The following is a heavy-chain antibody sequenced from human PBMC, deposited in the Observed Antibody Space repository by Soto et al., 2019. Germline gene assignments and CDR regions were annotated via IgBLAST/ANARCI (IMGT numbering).Heavy chain of an antibody. CDR2: INPSGGST. J-gene: IGHJ5*02. V-gene: IGHV1-46*03. CDR1: GYTFTSYY. Sequence: QVQLVQSGAEVKKPGASVKVSCKASGYTFTSYYMHWVRQAPGQGLEWMGIINPSGGSTSYAQKFQGRVTMTRDTSTSKVYMELSSLRSEDTAVYYCARDMFDIVVVVAATGGWFDPWGQGTLVTVSS. D-gene: IGHD2-15*01. CDR3: ARDMFDIVVVVAATGGWFDP.